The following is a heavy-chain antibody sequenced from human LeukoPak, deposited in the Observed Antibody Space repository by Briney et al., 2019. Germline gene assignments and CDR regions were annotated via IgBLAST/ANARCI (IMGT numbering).Heavy chain of an antibody. CDR1: GGTFSSYA. J-gene: IGHJ6*02. CDR3: ARHITTIFGVASGGYYYGMDV. Sequence: GASVKVSCKASGGTFSSYAISWVRQAPGQGLEWMGRIIPILGIANYAQKFQGRVTITADKSTSTAYMELSSLRSEDTAVYYCARHITTIFGVASGGYYYGMDVWGQGTTVTVSS. D-gene: IGHD3-3*01. CDR2: IIPILGIA. V-gene: IGHV1-69*04.